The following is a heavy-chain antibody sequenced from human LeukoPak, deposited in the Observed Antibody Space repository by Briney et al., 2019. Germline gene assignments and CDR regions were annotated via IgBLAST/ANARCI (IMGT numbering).Heavy chain of an antibody. D-gene: IGHD3-22*01. CDR1: GGSISSYY. V-gene: IGHV4-59*01. Sequence: PSETLSLTCTVSGGSISSYYWSWIRQPPGKGLEWIGYIYYGGSTNYNPSLKSRVTISVDTSKNQFSLKLSSVTAADTAVYYCARDLTSGYSLNDAFDIWGQGTMVTVSS. CDR2: IYYGGST. CDR3: ARDLTSGYSLNDAFDI. J-gene: IGHJ3*02.